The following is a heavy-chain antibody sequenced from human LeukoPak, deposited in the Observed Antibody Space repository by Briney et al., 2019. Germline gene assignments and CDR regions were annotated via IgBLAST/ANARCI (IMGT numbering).Heavy chain of an antibody. CDR3: AKDLRHPYYYGSGSLSNPAY. D-gene: IGHD3-10*01. CDR1: GFTFSSYG. J-gene: IGHJ4*02. CDR2: IRCDGSNK. V-gene: IGHV3-30*02. Sequence: GGSLRLSCAASGFTFSSYGMHWVRHAPGKGLEWVAFIRCDGSNKYYADSVKGRFTISRDNSKNTLYLQMNSLRAEDTAVYYCAKDLRHPYYYGSGSLSNPAYWGQGTLVTVSS.